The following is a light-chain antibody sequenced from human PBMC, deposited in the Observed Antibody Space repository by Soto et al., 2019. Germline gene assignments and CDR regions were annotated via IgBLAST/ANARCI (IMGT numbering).Light chain of an antibody. J-gene: IGLJ2*01. Sequence: QSVLTQPPSASGTPGQTVTISCSGSTSNIGSHTVNWYQQLPGTAPKLLIYSNSQRPSGVPDRFSGSQSGTSASPAIRGLQSEDEAHYYCAAWDDSLSVIFGGGTKLTVL. CDR2: SNS. V-gene: IGLV1-44*01. CDR1: TSNIGSHT. CDR3: AAWDDSLSVI.